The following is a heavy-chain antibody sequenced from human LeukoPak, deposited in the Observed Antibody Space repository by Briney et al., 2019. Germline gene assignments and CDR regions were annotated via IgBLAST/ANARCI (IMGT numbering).Heavy chain of an antibody. J-gene: IGHJ4*02. D-gene: IGHD5-18*01. V-gene: IGHV3-48*01. Sequence: GGSLRLSCAASGFTFSSYNMNWVRQAPGKGLEWVSYISRSSSPIYCADSVKGRFTISRDNAKNSLYLQLNSLRAEDTAVYYCARDLSTYNYGPFDFWGQGTLVTVSS. CDR1: GFTFSSYN. CDR3: ARDLSTYNYGPFDF. CDR2: ISRSSSPI.